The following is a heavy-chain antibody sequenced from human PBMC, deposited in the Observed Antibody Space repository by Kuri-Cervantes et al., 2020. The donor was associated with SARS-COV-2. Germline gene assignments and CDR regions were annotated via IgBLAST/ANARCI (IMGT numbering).Heavy chain of an antibody. J-gene: IGHJ3*02. CDR3: AKDLEDIVVVPAATVTPLGAFDI. Sequence: GESLKISCASSGTTFGSYGLHWVRQAPGKGLEWVAFIRYDGSNKYYEDSVKGRFTISRDNSKNTLYLQMNSLRAEDTAVYYCAKDLEDIVVVPAATVTPLGAFDIWVQGTMVTVSS. V-gene: IGHV3-30*02. D-gene: IGHD2-2*01. CDR2: IRYDGSNK. CDR1: GTTFGSYG.